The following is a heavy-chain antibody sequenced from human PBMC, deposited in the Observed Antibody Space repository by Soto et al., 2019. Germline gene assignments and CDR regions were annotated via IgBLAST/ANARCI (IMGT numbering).Heavy chain of an antibody. CDR3: AKTNNCSSTSCYGPGGDYYYYGMDV. D-gene: IGHD2-2*01. CDR2: ISGSGGST. Sequence: GGSLRLSCAASGFTFSSYAMSWVRQAPGKGLEWVSAISGSGGSTYYADSVKGRFTISRDNSKNTLYLQMNSLGAEDTAVYYCAKTNNCSSTSCYGPGGDYYYYGMDVWGQGTTVTVSS. CDR1: GFTFSSYA. V-gene: IGHV3-23*01. J-gene: IGHJ6*02.